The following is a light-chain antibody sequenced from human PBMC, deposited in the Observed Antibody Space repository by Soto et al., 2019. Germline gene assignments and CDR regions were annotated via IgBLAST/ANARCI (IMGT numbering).Light chain of an antibody. CDR1: SSDVGGYNY. CDR2: DVS. CDR3: SSYTSSSTWV. J-gene: IGLJ3*02. V-gene: IGLV2-14*01. Sequence: QSALTQPASVSGSPGQSITISCTGTSSDVGGYNYVSWYQQHPGKAPKLMFYDVSSRPSGLSYRFSCTNSGNTASPPISGLLDEDDDDYYCSSYTSSSTWVFGGGTKVTVL.